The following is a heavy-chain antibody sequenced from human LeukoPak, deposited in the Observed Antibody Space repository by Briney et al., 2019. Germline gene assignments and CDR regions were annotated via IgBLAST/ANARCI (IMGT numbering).Heavy chain of an antibody. CDR2: INPNSGNT. J-gene: IGHJ4*02. V-gene: IGHV1-8*01. D-gene: IGHD5-18*01. CDR1: GYTFTSYD. Sequence: ASVKVSCKASGYTFTSYDINWVRQATGQGLEWMGWINPNSGNTGYAQKFQGRVTMTRNTSITTAYMELSSLRSEDTAVYYCARDTDSYGNDYWGQGTLVTVSS. CDR3: ARDTDSYGNDY.